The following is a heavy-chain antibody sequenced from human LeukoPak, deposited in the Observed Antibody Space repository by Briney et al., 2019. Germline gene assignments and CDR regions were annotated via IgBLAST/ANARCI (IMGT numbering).Heavy chain of an antibody. J-gene: IGHJ5*02. CDR2: ISAYNGNT. CDR1: GYTFTSYG. CDR3: ARLYEWLGYNWFDP. Sequence: ASVKVSCKASGYTFTSYGISWVRQAPGQGLEWMGWISAYNGNTNYAQKFQGRVTMTTDTSTSTAYMELRSLRSDDTAVYYCARLYEWLGYNWFDPWGQGTLVTVSS. D-gene: IGHD6-19*01. V-gene: IGHV1-18*01.